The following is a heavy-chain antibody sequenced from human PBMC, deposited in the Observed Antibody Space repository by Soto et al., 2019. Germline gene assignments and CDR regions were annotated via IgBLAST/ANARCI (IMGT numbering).Heavy chain of an antibody. Sequence: EVQLLESGGDLVQPGGSLRLSCAASGFTFTSYAMSWIRQAPGKGLEWVSAITGGGDNTYYADYVKGRFTISRDHSKNTLYLQMNSLRAEDTAFYYCTQDGGSRDWLTVNWGQGTLVTVSS. CDR3: TQDGGSRDWLTVN. CDR1: GFTFTSYA. V-gene: IGHV3-23*01. D-gene: IGHD3-9*01. J-gene: IGHJ4*02. CDR2: ITGGGDNT.